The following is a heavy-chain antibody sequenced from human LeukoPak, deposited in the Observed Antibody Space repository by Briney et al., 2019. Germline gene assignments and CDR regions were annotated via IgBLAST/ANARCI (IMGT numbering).Heavy chain of an antibody. J-gene: IGHJ3*02. CDR1: GGTFSSYA. CDR2: IIPIFGTA. CDR3: ARSKWLFMFDI. D-gene: IGHD3-22*01. V-gene: IGHV1-69*05. Sequence: ASVKVSCKASGGTFSSYAISWVRQAPGQGLEWMGRIIPIFGTANYAQKFQGRVTITTDESTSTAYMELSSLRSEGTAVYYCARSKWLFMFDIWGQGTMVTVSS.